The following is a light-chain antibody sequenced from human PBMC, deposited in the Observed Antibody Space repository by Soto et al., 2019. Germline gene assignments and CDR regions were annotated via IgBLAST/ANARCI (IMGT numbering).Light chain of an antibody. CDR1: QSISSW. V-gene: IGKV1-5*01. Sequence: DIQVTQSPSTLSASVGDRVTITCRASQSISSWLAWYQQKPGKAPKLLIYDASSLESGVPSRFSGSGYGTEFTLTISSLQPDDFASYYCQKLHNFPLTFGQGTRL. J-gene: IGKJ5*01. CDR2: DAS. CDR3: QKLHNFPLT.